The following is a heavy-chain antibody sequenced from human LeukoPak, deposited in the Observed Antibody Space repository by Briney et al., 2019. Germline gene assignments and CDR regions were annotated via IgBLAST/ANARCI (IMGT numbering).Heavy chain of an antibody. CDR1: GGSISSDDYF. CDR3: ARGLGYFDL. CDR2: NYYSGST. Sequence: SQTLSPTCTVSGGSISSDDYFWSWIRQPPGKGLEWIGYNYYSGSTYYNPSLKSRVTISLDTSKNQFSLKLTSVTAADTAVYFCARGLGYFDLWGRGTLVTVSS. V-gene: IGHV4-30-4*01. J-gene: IGHJ2*01.